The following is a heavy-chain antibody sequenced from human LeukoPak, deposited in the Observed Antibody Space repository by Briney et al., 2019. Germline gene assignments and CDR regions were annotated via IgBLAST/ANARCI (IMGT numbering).Heavy chain of an antibody. J-gene: IGHJ3*01. D-gene: IGHD6-6*01. CDR2: INSDGSDG. Sequence: GGSLRLSCAVSGFTFSGFWMSWSRQAPGKGLEWVASINSDGSDGYYADVVKGRFTISRDNAKNSLYLQINSRRAEDTAVYYCARSSYSSSSSVWGQGTMVTVSS. CDR1: GFTFSGFW. CDR3: ARSSYSSSSSV. V-gene: IGHV3-7*03.